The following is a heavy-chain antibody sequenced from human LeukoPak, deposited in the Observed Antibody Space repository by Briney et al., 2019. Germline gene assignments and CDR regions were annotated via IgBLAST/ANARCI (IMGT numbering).Heavy chain of an antibody. Sequence: ASVKVSCKASGGTFSSYAISWVRQAPGQGLEWMGWINGNSGGTNYAQKFQGRVTMTRDTSISTAYMELTRLRSDDTAVYFCARTGPMAYFDYWGQGSLVTVSS. D-gene: IGHD5-24*01. CDR3: ARTGPMAYFDY. J-gene: IGHJ4*02. CDR2: INGNSGGT. V-gene: IGHV1-2*02. CDR1: GGTFSSYA.